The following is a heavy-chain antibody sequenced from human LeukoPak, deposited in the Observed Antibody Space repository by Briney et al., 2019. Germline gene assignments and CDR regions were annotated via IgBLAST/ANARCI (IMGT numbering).Heavy chain of an antibody. D-gene: IGHD3-3*01. Sequence: GASVKVSCKASGYTFTGYYMHWVRQAPGQGLEWMGWINPNSGGTNYARKFQGRVTMTRDTSISTAYMELSRLRSDDTAVYYCARSPPSYDDFWQDVWGKGTTVTVSS. J-gene: IGHJ6*04. CDR1: GYTFTGYY. CDR3: ARSPPSYDDFWQDV. CDR2: INPNSGGT. V-gene: IGHV1-2*02.